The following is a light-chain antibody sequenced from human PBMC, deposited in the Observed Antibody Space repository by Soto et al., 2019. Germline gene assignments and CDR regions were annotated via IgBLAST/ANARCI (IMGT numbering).Light chain of an antibody. J-gene: IGLJ3*02. V-gene: IGLV2-14*01. CDR2: EVS. Sequence: QSALTQPASVSGSPGQSITISCTGTNNDVGGFDFVSWYHQHPGKAPELVIYEVSNRPSGVSNRFSGSKSGNTASLTISGLQAEDESDYYCTSYSAGGTWVFGGGTQGTVL. CDR3: TSYSAGGTWV. CDR1: NNDVGGFDF.